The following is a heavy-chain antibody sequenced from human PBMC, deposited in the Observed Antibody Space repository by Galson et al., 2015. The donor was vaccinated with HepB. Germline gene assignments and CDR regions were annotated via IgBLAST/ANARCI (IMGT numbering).Heavy chain of an antibody. V-gene: IGHV3-53*04. CDR3: ARQTSGWPYWYFDL. Sequence: SLRLSCAASGFTVSSNYMSWVRQAPGKGLEWVSVIYSGGSTYYADSVKGRFTISRHNSKNTLYLQMNSLRAEDTAMYYCARQTSGWPYWYFDLWGRGTLVTVSS. CDR1: GFTVSSNY. CDR2: IYSGGST. D-gene: IGHD6-19*01. J-gene: IGHJ2*01.